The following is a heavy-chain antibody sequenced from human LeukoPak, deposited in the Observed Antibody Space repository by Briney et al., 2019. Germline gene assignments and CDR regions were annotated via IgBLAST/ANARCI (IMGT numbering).Heavy chain of an antibody. V-gene: IGHV1-69*10. Sequence: GASVKVSCKASEVTFSSYAISWVRQVPGQGLEWMGGFIPFMDIPNTAQKFLGRVTFTADRSTNTAYMELSRLTSDDTAVYYCARSGSSGNYYGQEDYWGQGTLVAVST. CDR1: EVTFSSYA. J-gene: IGHJ4*02. D-gene: IGHD3-22*01. CDR2: FIPFMDIP. CDR3: ARSGSSGNYYGQEDY.